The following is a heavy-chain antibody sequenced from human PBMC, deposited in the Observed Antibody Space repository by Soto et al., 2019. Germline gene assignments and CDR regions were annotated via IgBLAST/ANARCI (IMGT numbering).Heavy chain of an antibody. J-gene: IGHJ3*01. CDR3: ARHDYSDRAFDL. D-gene: IGHD3-22*01. CDR1: GGSVGSGAYY. CDR2: IQYSGDT. V-gene: IGHV4-61*08. Sequence: SETLSLTCIVSGGSVGSGAYYWSWIRQPPGNALEWIGYIQYSGDTNYNSSLKSRVTISVDMSRNRFSLKLTSVTAADTAFYYCARHDYSDRAFDLWGQGTMVTV.